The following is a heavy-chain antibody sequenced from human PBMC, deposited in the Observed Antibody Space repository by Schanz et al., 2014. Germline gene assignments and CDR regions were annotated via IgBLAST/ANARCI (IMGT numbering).Heavy chain of an antibody. Sequence: EVQLVESGGGLIQPGGSLRLSCAVSGFSFSSYSMSWVRQAPGKGLEWIAYISSGGTTIYYADSVKGRFTISRDNAKSSLYLQMNSLRDEDTAVYYCARDRQQLVGRIGYYYGMDVWGQGTTVTVSS. V-gene: IGHV3-48*02. CDR2: ISSGGTTI. CDR1: GFSFSSYS. CDR3: ARDRQQLVGRIGYYYGMDV. J-gene: IGHJ6*02. D-gene: IGHD6-13*01.